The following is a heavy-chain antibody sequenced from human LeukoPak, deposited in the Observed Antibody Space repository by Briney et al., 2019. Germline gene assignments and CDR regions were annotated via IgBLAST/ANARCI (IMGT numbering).Heavy chain of an antibody. Sequence: GGSLRLSCGASVFTFNINPMSWVRQARGKGLEWVSCISSGGGTTSYAQCVKGRFTISRDNSKNTVYLQVNGLRAEDTAVYYSAKDRSTWPHDAFDVWGQGTMVTVSA. CDR3: AKDRSTWPHDAFDV. D-gene: IGHD2-2*01. CDR1: VFTFNINP. CDR2: ISSGGGTT. V-gene: IGHV3-23*01. J-gene: IGHJ3*01.